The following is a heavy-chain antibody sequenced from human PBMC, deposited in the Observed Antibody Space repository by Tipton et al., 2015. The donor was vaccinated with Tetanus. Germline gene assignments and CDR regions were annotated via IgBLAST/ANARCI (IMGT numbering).Heavy chain of an antibody. V-gene: IGHV3-49*03. J-gene: IGHJ4*02. Sequence: SLRLSCTASGFTFRDSSVSWFRQAPGTGLQWLGFIKSVLYGGSREYAASVRGRFTVSRDDSRNIAYLQMDNLRTEDTAVYYCSKGYRDPAVSPDWGQGTLVTVSS. CDR2: IKSVLYGGSR. CDR1: GFTFRDSS. CDR3: SKGYRDPAVSPD. D-gene: IGHD2-2*02.